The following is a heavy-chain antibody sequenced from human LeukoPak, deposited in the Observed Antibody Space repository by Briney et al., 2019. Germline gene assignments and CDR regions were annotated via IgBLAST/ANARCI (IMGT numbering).Heavy chain of an antibody. J-gene: IGHJ6*02. V-gene: IGHV3-74*01. CDR1: GFTFSSYW. CDR2: INSDGSST. D-gene: IGHD3-22*01. Sequence: GGSLRLSCAASGFTFSSYWMHWVRQAPGKGLVWVSRINSDGSSTSYADSVGGRFTISRDNAKNSLYLQMNSLRDEDTAVYFCARRPYSDTSGRLSDVWGQGTTVTVSS. CDR3: ARRPYSDTSGRLSDV.